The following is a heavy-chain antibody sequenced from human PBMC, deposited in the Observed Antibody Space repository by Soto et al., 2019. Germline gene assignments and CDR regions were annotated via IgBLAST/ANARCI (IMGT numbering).Heavy chain of an antibody. J-gene: IGHJ6*04. D-gene: IGHD3-22*01. CDR1: GFTFGDYA. CDR2: IRSKAYGGTT. CDR3: TRDLDPHIITTMDV. V-gene: IGHV3-49*03. Sequence: GGSLRLSCTASGFTFGDYAMSWFRQAPGKGLEWVGFIRSKAYGGTTEYAASVKGGFTISRDDSKSIAYLQMNSLKTEDTAVYYCTRDLDPHIITTMDVWGKGTTVTVSS.